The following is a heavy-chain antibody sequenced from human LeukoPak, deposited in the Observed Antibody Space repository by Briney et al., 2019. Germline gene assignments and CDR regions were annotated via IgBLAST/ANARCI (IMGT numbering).Heavy chain of an antibody. CDR1: GFIFSDYW. J-gene: IGHJ6*02. Sequence: GGSLRLSCVASGFIFSDYWMSWMRQAPGKGLEWVANIKYDGDEEYYVDSVKGRFTISRDNAKNSLYLQMNSLRAEDTAVYYCARDPYSSGWPSYYYYGMDVWGQGTTVTVSS. D-gene: IGHD6-19*01. CDR2: IKYDGDEE. CDR3: ARDPYSSGWPSYYYYGMDV. V-gene: IGHV3-7*01.